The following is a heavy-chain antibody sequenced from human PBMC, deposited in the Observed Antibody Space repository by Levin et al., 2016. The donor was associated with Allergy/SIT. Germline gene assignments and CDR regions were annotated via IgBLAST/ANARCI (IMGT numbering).Heavy chain of an antibody. D-gene: IGHD6-6*01. CDR2: ISKTSSTI. V-gene: IGHV3-48*02. Sequence: GESLKISCAASGFSFSEYSMNWVRQAPGKGLEWISYISKTSSTIYYADSVRGRFTISRDNAKNSLYLQMASLRHEDTAVYYCARTSIATRILLWGQGTLLTVSS. CDR1: GFSFSEYS. J-gene: IGHJ4*02. CDR3: ARTSIATRILL.